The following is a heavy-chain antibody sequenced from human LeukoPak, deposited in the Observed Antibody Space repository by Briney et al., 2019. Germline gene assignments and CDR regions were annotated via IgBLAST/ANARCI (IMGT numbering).Heavy chain of an antibody. CDR2: MNPNSGNT. V-gene: IGHV1-8*02. Sequence: ASVKVSCKASGYTFTSYGINWVRQATGQGLEWMGWMNPNSGNTGYAQKFQGRVTMTRNTSISTAYMELSSLRSEDTAVYYCARGRIAARPKDYYYYMDVWGKGTTVTVSS. CDR3: ARGRIAARPKDYYYYMDV. CDR1: GYTFTSYG. J-gene: IGHJ6*03. D-gene: IGHD6-6*01.